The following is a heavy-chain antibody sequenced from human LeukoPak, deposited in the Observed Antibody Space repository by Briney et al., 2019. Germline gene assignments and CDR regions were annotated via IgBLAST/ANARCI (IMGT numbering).Heavy chain of an antibody. Sequence: PGGSLRLSCVASGFTFSSYWMHWVRQAPGKGLVWVSRINSDGYSTSYADSVRGRFTISRDNAKNTVYLQMNSLRAEDTAVYYCARDRRGYSGYDPGWFDPRGQGTLVTVSS. CDR1: GFTFSSYW. V-gene: IGHV3-74*01. D-gene: IGHD5-12*01. CDR3: ARDRRGYSGYDPGWFDP. CDR2: INSDGYST. J-gene: IGHJ5*02.